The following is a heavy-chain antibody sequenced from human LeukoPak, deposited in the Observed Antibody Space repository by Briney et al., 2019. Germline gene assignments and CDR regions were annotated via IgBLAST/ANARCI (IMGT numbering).Heavy chain of an antibody. Sequence: GGSLRLSCAASGFTFSNAWMSWVRQAPGKGLEWVRSFKSKTDGGTTDYAAPVKGRFTISRDDSKNTLYLQMNSLKTEDTAVYYCTTDPFQNIVVVPAAIIKMDYWGQGTLVTVAS. CDR3: TTDPFQNIVVVPAAIIKMDY. J-gene: IGHJ4*02. CDR1: GFTFSNAW. CDR2: FKSKTDGGTT. D-gene: IGHD2-2*01. V-gene: IGHV3-15*01.